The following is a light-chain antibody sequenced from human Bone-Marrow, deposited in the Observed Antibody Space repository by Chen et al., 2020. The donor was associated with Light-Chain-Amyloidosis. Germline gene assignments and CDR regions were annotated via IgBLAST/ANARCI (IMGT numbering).Light chain of an antibody. CDR1: QAIGTN. CDR3: QEYNDWPGT. Sequence: EIVVAQSPATLSVSPGERATLSCRAGQAIGTNLAWYQQKPGQAPRLLIYAASTRVTGIPARFSGSGSETEFTLIIASLQSEDFAAYYCQEYNDWPGTFGQGTKVEIK. CDR2: AAS. V-gene: IGKV3-15*01. J-gene: IGKJ1*01.